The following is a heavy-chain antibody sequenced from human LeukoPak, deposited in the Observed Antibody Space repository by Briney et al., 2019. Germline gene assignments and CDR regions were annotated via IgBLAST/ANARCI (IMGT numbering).Heavy chain of an antibody. D-gene: IGHD2-8*02. V-gene: IGHV4-39*01. J-gene: IGHJ6*03. CDR1: GGSISSGNHY. CDR2: IYFNGNT. Sequence: PSETLSLTCTVSGGSISSGNHYWGWIRQPPGKGLEWIGTIYFNGNTYSTPSLKSRVTMSVDTSENQFSLKLSSVTAADMAVYYCVRPLTVLYYYIDVWGTGTTVTVSS. CDR3: VRPLTVLYYYIDV.